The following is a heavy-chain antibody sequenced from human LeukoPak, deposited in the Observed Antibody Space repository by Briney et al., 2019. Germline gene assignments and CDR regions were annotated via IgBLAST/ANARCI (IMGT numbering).Heavy chain of an antibody. V-gene: IGHV1-8*01. CDR2: MNPNSGNT. J-gene: IGHJ6*02. D-gene: IGHD6-19*01. CDR1: GYTFTSYD. Sequence: ASVKVSCKASGYTFTSYDINWVRQATGQGLEWMGWMNPNSGNTGYAQKFQGRVTITRDTSASTAYMELSSLRSEDTAVYYCARVGAGKNYYYGMDVWGQGTTVTVSS. CDR3: ARVGAGKNYYYGMDV.